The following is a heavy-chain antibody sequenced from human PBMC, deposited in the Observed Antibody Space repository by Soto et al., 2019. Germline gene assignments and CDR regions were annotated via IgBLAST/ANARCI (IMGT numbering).Heavy chain of an antibody. Sequence: QVQLQESGPGLVKPSQTLSLTCTVSGGSISSGDYYWSWIRQPPGKGLEWIGYIYYSGSTYYNPSLKSRVTLSVDTSKNQFSLKLSSVTAADTAVYYCARTASLPYGKHYNWFDPWGQGTLVTVSS. CDR1: GGSISSGDYY. V-gene: IGHV4-30-4*01. CDR2: IYYSGST. J-gene: IGHJ5*02. D-gene: IGHD3-3*02. CDR3: ARTASLPYGKHYNWFDP.